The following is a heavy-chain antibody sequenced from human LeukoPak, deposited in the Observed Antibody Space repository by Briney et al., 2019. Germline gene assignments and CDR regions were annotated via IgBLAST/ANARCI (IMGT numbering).Heavy chain of an antibody. Sequence: PGGSLRLSCAASGFTFRSYAMHWVRQAPGKGLEWVAVISYDGSNKYYIDSVKGRFTISRDNSKNTLYLQMNSLRTEDTAMCYCARGSHRWATTNGNFDYWGQGTLVTVSS. V-gene: IGHV3-30*04. CDR1: GFTFRSYA. D-gene: IGHD1-1*01. J-gene: IGHJ4*02. CDR2: ISYDGSNK. CDR3: ARGSHRWATTNGNFDY.